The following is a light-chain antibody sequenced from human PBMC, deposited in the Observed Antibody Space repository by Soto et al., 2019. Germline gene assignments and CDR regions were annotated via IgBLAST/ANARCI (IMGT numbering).Light chain of an antibody. CDR1: QDIRDD. Sequence: DIQMTQSPSSLSASVGDRVTITCRASQDIRDDLGWYQQKPGKAPQRLIFGASSLQSGVPSRFSGSGSGTEFSLTSSSLQPEDFATYYCLQHTTFPWTFGQGTKVEVK. J-gene: IGKJ1*01. CDR2: GAS. CDR3: LQHTTFPWT. V-gene: IGKV1-17*01.